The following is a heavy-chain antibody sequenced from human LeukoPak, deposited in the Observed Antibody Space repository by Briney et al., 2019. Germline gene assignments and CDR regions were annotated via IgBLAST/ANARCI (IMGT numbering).Heavy chain of an antibody. CDR1: GYTFTSYG. J-gene: IGHJ4*02. V-gene: IGHV1-18*01. Sequence: ASVKVSCKASGYTFTSYGISWVRQAPGQGLEWLGWISTYNGNTHYAQKLQGRVTMTTDTSTSTAYMELRSLRSDDTAVYYCARDLKMGYSSGRYSWGTGSSNDYWGRGTLVTVSS. CDR3: ARDLKMGYSSGRYSWGTGSSNDY. D-gene: IGHD6-19*01. CDR2: ISTYNGNT.